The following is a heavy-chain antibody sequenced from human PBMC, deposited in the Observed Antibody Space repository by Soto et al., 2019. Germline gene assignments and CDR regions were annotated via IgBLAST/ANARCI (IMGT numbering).Heavy chain of an antibody. V-gene: IGHV4-59*01. Sequence: SETLSLTCTVSGGSISSYYWSWIRQPPGKGLEWIGYIYYSGRTNYNPSLKSRVTISVDTSKNQFSLKLSSVTAADTAVYYCARSRTTVTPSYFLPWGQGTLVTV. J-gene: IGHJ1*01. CDR3: ARSRTTVTPSYFLP. D-gene: IGHD4-17*01. CDR2: IYYSGRT. CDR1: GGSISSYY.